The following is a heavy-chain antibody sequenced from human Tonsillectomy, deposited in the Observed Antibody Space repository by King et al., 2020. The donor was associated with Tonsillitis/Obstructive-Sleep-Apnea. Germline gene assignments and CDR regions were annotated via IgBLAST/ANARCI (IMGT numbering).Heavy chain of an antibody. Sequence: VQLVESGAEVKKPGASVKVSCKASGYTFTSYYLHWVRLAPGQGLEWMGIINPSGGSTSYAQKFQGRVTMTRVTSTSTVYRELSSLRSEDTAVYYCARAPGTIGTTPFDYWGQGTQVTVSS. CDR1: GYTFTSYY. CDR2: INPSGGST. J-gene: IGHJ4*02. CDR3: ARAPGTIGTTPFDY. V-gene: IGHV1-46*01. D-gene: IGHD1-1*01.